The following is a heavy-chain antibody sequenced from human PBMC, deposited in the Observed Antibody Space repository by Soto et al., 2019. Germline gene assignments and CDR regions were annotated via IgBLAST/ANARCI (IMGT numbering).Heavy chain of an antibody. D-gene: IGHD2-15*01. J-gene: IGHJ6*02. CDR3: SKDPSPHGRDPVVSDV. CDR1: GGSFSGYY. Sequence: SETLSLTCAVYGGSFSGYYWSWIRQPPGKGLEWIGEINHSGSTNYNPSLKSRVTISVDTSKNQFSLKLSSVTAEDTAVYYCSKDPSPHGRDPVVSDVWGQGTSVTVSS. CDR2: INHSGST. V-gene: IGHV4-34*01.